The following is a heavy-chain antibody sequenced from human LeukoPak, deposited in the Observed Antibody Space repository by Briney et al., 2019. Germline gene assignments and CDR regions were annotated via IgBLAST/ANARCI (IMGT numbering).Heavy chain of an antibody. CDR3: AREVYCGGVSCYRGDY. V-gene: IGHV4-39*02. D-gene: IGHD2-15*01. Sequence: SETLSLTCTVSGGSISSSSYYWGWIRQPPGKGLEWIGSIYYSGNTYYNPSLKSRVTISVDTSKNQFSLKLSSVTAADTAVYYCAREVYCGGVSCYRGDYWGQGILVTVSS. CDR1: GGSISSSSYY. J-gene: IGHJ4*02. CDR2: IYYSGNT.